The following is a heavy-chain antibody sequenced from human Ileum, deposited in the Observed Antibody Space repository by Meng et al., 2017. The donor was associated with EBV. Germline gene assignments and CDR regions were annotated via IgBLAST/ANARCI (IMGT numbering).Heavy chain of an antibody. V-gene: IGHV4-28*01. J-gene: IGHJ4*02. CDR1: GYCIRSSNG. CDR3: ARNVPGTSAYYD. CDR2: IYYSGST. Sequence: VELQGSGPCLVKPSDTLCLSCAVSGYCIRSSNGWGWIRQPPGKGLECIGYIYYSGSTSYNPSIKSRVTMSVDTSKNQFSLNLNSVTAVDTAVYYCARNVPGTSAYYDWGQGTLVTVSS. D-gene: IGHD3-22*01.